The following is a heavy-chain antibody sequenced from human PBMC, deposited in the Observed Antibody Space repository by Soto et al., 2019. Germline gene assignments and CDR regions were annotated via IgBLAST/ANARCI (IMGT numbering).Heavy chain of an antibody. V-gene: IGHV3-21*01. J-gene: IGHJ6*02. D-gene: IGHD6-6*01. Sequence: EVQLVESGGGLVKPGGSLRLSCAASGFTFSSYSMNWVRQAPGKGVEWVSSISSSSSYIYYADSVKGRFTISRDNAKNSLYLQMNSLRAEDTAVYYCARDREVEIDGSSQDYYYYGMDVWGQGTTVTVSS. CDR2: ISSSSSYI. CDR3: ARDREVEIDGSSQDYYYYGMDV. CDR1: GFTFSSYS.